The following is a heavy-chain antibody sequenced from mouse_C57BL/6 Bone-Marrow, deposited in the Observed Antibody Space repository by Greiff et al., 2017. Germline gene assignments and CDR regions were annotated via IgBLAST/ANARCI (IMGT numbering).Heavy chain of an antibody. CDR2: IYPGGGYT. J-gene: IGHJ4*01. CDR3: ASWSYYAMDY. CDR1: GYTFTNYW. Sequence: VQLQQSGAELVRPGTSVKMSCTASGYTFTNYWIGWAKQRPGHGLEWIGDIYPGGGYTNYNEKFKGKATLTADKSSSTAYMQFSSLTSEDSAIYYYASWSYYAMDYWGQGTSVTVSS. V-gene: IGHV1-63*01.